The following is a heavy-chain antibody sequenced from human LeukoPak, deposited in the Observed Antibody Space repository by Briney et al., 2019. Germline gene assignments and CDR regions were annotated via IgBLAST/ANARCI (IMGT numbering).Heavy chain of an antibody. CDR2: ISSSSSYI. V-gene: IGHV3-21*01. CDR1: GFTFSSYS. Sequence: PGGSLRLSCAASGFTFSSYSMNWVRQAPGKGLEWVSSISSSSSYIYYADSVKGRFTISRDNAKNSLYLQMNSLRAEDTAVYYCARVMTVDYRAFDIWGQGTMVTVSS. CDR3: ARVMTVDYRAFDI. D-gene: IGHD4-23*01. J-gene: IGHJ3*02.